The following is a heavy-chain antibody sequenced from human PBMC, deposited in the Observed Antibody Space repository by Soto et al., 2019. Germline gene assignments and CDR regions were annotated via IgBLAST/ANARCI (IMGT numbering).Heavy chain of an antibody. D-gene: IGHD3-9*01. CDR3: ARKPIYHFFACYYSFDY. Sequence: SETLSLTCAVFGGSFSDYYWTWIRQPPGKGLEWIGEINHSGTTSYNPSLKSRLTISVDTSNNQFSLKLSSVTAADTAVYYCARKPIYHFFACYYSFDYWGQGTLVTVSS. J-gene: IGHJ4*02. CDR1: GGSFSDYY. V-gene: IGHV4-34*01. CDR2: INHSGTT.